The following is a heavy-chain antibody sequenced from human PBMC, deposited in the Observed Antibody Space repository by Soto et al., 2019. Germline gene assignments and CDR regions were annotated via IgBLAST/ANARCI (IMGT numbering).Heavy chain of an antibody. D-gene: IGHD5-12*01. V-gene: IGHV3-33*01. J-gene: IGHJ4*02. CDR3: ARDWLRFTGPPYDF. CDR1: GFTFSSYG. CDR2: IWYDGSNK. Sequence: PGGSLRLSCAASGFTFSSYGMHWVRQAPGKGLEWVAVIWYDGSNKYYADSVKGRFTISRDNSKNTPYLQMNSLRAEDTAVYYCARDWLRFTGPPYDFWGQGTLVTVSS.